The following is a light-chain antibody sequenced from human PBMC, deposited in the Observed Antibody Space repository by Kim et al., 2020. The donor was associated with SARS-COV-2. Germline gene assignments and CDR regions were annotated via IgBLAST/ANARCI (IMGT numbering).Light chain of an antibody. CDR3: SSHTTSSTYV. CDR2: DVS. Sequence: GQSVTITCTGTSSDVGYYISVSWYHQPPGKAPKLIMYDVSERASGVSIRFSCSQSGNTASLTISGLRAEDEADYYCSSHTTSSTYVFSSGTKVTVL. J-gene: IGLJ1*01. V-gene: IGLV2-14*04. CDR1: SSDVGYYIS.